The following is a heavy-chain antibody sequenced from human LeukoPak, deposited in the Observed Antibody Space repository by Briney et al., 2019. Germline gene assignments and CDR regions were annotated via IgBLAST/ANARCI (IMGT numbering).Heavy chain of an antibody. Sequence: GGSLRLSCAASGFTFSDYYMSWIRQAPGKGLEWVSYISSRTSDTNYIDSVKGRFTISRDNAKNSLYLQMNSLRAEDTAVYYCTRVGSSGSVDYWGQETLVTVSS. D-gene: IGHD1-1*01. V-gene: IGHV3-11*06. CDR2: ISSRTSDT. J-gene: IGHJ4*02. CDR3: TRVGSSGSVDY. CDR1: GFTFSDYY.